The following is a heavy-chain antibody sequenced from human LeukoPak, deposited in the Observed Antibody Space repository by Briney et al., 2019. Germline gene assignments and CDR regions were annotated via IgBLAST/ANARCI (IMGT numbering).Heavy chain of an antibody. Sequence: PSQTLSLTCTVSGGSISSGGYYWSWIRQHPGKGLEWIGYIYYSGSTYYNPPLKSRVTISVDTSKNQFSLKLSSVTAADTAVYYCARATSMVRGVIASDFDYWGQGTLVTVSS. CDR3: ARATSMVRGVIASDFDY. J-gene: IGHJ4*02. D-gene: IGHD3-10*01. CDR2: IYYSGST. V-gene: IGHV4-31*03. CDR1: GGSISSGGYY.